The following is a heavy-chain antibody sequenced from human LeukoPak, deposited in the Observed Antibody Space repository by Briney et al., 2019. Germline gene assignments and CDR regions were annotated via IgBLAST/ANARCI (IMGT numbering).Heavy chain of an antibody. D-gene: IGHD6-19*01. CDR3: ARERSSGQEDWFDP. V-gene: IGHV4-61*01. CDR1: GGSISSNNFY. J-gene: IGHJ5*02. Sequence: PPETLSLTCTVSGGSISSNNFYGGLIRQPPGKGLEWIGYIYYSGSTNYNPSLKSRVTISVDTSKNQFSLKLSSVTAADTAVYYCARERSSGQEDWFDPWGQGTLVTVSS. CDR2: IYYSGST.